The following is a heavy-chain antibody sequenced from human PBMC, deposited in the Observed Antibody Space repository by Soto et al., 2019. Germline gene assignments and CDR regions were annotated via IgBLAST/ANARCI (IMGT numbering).Heavy chain of an antibody. CDR3: ARGRGLYDRGRFQLDS. CDR2: FIPRFGTT. J-gene: IGHJ4*02. CDR1: GDSFSKYT. V-gene: IGHV1-69*01. Sequence: QVQLVQSGAEVKKPGSSVRVSCKTSGDSFSKYTVNWVRQAPRQGLEWMGGFIPRFGTTNFAPTLQGRVTITADQSMNTVYMGLSSLKSGDTAVYCCARGRGLYDRGRFQLDSWGQGTLVTVTS. D-gene: IGHD2-8*01.